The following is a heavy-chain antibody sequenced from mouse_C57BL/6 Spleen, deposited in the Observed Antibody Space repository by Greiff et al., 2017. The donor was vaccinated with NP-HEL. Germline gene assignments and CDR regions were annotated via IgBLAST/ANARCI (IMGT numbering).Heavy chain of an antibody. CDR1: GYTFTSYW. D-gene: IGHD2-3*01. CDR2: IDPSDSET. Sequence: QVQLQQPGAELVRPGSSVKLSCKASGYTFTSYWMHWVKQRPIQGLEWIGNIDPSDSETHYNQKFKDKATLTVDKSSSTAYMQLSSLTTEDSAVYYCARRTPFDGYFDYWGQGTTLTVSS. V-gene: IGHV1-52*01. CDR3: ARRTPFDGYFDY. J-gene: IGHJ2*01.